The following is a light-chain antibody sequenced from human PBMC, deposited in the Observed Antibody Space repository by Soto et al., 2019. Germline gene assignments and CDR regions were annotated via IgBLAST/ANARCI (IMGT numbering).Light chain of an antibody. CDR1: SSDVGRYNY. CDR3: SSYTTSSTVV. CDR2: DVS. Sequence: QSALTQPASVSGSPGQSITISCTGTSSDVGRYNYVSWCQQHPGKAPKLIIYDVSNRPSGVSNRFSGSKSGNTASLTISGLQAEDEADYYCSSYTTSSTVVFGGGPKVTVL. V-gene: IGLV2-14*01. J-gene: IGLJ2*01.